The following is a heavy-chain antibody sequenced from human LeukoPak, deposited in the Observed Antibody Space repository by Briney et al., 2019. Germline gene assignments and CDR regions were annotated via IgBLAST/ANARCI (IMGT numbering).Heavy chain of an antibody. Sequence: GASVKVSCKASGYTFTGYYMHWVRQAPGQGLEWMGWTNPNSGDTNYAQKFQGRVTMTRDTSISTAYMELSRLTSDGTAVYYCARAEIYVQSRYCSGGTCYRFDYWGQGTLVTVSS. D-gene: IGHD2-15*01. CDR1: GYTFTGYY. CDR2: TNPNSGDT. J-gene: IGHJ4*02. CDR3: ARAEIYVQSRYCSGGTCYRFDY. V-gene: IGHV1-2*02.